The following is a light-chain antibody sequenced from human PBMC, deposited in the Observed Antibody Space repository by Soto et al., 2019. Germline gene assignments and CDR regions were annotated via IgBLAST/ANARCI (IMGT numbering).Light chain of an antibody. V-gene: IGKV1-39*01. J-gene: IGKJ4*01. Sequence: DIQMTQSPSSLSESVGDRVTITCRASQSINSYLNWYQQKPGKAPKLLIYAASSLQSGVPSRFSGSGSGTDFTLTISSLQPEDFATYYCQQSYSTPPLTFGGGTKVEIK. CDR2: AAS. CDR3: QQSYSTPPLT. CDR1: QSINSY.